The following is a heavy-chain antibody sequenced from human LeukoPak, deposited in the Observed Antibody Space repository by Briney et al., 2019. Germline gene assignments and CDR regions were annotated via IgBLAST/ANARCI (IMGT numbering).Heavy chain of an antibody. Sequence: GGSLRLSCEAAGFSFRDYPMGWVRRASGKRLGWVSGISAGADVIFYADPVKGRFTISRDNSKNTLYLQMNSLRAEDSAEYYCAKSLLTTATGTGRAFDIWGQGTMVTVSS. CDR2: ISAGADVI. D-gene: IGHD1-1*01. V-gene: IGHV3-23*01. CDR1: GFSFRDYP. J-gene: IGHJ3*02. CDR3: AKSLLTTATGTGRAFDI.